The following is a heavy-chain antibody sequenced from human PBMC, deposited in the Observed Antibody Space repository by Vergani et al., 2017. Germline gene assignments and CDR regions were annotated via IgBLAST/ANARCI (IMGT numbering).Heavy chain of an antibody. CDR1: GFSLSNARMG. CDR2: IFSNDEK. Sequence: QVTLKESGPVLVKPTETLTLTCTVSGFSLSNARMGVSWIRQPPGKALEWLAHIFSNDEKSYSTSLKSRLTIAKDTSKSQVVLTMTNMEPVDTATYYCARILGAGITGTPFYYYYYMDVWGKGTTVTVSS. D-gene: IGHD1-20*01. J-gene: IGHJ6*03. V-gene: IGHV2-26*01. CDR3: ARILGAGITGTPFYYYYYMDV.